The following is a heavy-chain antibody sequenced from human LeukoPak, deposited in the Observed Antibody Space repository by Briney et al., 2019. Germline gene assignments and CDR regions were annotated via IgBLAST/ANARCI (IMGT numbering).Heavy chain of an antibody. V-gene: IGHV3-9*01. Sequence: PGGSLRLSCAASGFTFDDYAMHWVRQAPGKGLEWVSGISWNSGSIGYADSVKGRFTISRDNTKNSLYLQMNSLRAEDTAVYYCARSPTHYCSGGSCYPTFDYWGQGTLVTVSS. J-gene: IGHJ4*02. CDR3: ARSPTHYCSGGSCYPTFDY. CDR2: ISWNSGSI. CDR1: GFTFDDYA. D-gene: IGHD2-15*01.